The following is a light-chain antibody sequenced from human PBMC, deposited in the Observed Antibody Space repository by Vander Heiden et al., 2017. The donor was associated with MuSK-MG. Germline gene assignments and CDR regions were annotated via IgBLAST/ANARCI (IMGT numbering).Light chain of an antibody. Sequence: QSALTQPRSVSGAPGPSVTISCTGTSSDVGGYNYVSWYQQHPGKAPNLMIFDVSKRRSGVPDRFSFSKSGNTASLTISRLQAEEEAAYYCCSYAASHTGDLVFGGGTKLTVL. CDR2: DVS. CDR3: CSYAASHTGDLV. J-gene: IGLJ2*01. V-gene: IGLV2-11*02. CDR1: SSDVGGYNY.